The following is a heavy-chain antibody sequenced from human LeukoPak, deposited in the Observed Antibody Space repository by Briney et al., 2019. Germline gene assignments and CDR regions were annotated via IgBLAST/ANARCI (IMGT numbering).Heavy chain of an antibody. D-gene: IGHD4/OR15-4a*01. J-gene: IGHJ5*02. CDR1: GFTFSSYA. CDR2: ISYDGSNK. Sequence: GGSLRLSCAASGFTFSSYAMHWVRQAPGRGLEWVAVISYDGSNKYYADSVKGRFTISRGNSKNTLYLQMNSLRAEDTAVYYCARDLENDYGWFDPWGQGTLVTVSS. CDR3: ARDLENDYGWFDP. V-gene: IGHV3-30*04.